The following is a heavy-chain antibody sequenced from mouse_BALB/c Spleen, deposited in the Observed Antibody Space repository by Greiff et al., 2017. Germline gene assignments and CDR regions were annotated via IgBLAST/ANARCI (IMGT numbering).Heavy chain of an antibody. Sequence: DVQLQESGGGLVQPGGSLKLSCAASGFTFSSYGMSWVRQTPDKRLELVATINSNGGSTYYPDSVKGRFTISRDNAKNTLYLQMSSLKSEDTAMYYCARDYYYGSSGGWGQGTTLTVSS. D-gene: IGHD1-1*01. CDR2: INSNGGST. CDR1: GFTFSSYG. CDR3: ARDYYYGSSGG. V-gene: IGHV5-6-3*01. J-gene: IGHJ2*01.